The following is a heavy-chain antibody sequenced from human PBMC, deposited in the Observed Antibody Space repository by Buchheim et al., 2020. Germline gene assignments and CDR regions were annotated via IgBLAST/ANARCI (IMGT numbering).Heavy chain of an antibody. D-gene: IGHD3-10*01. CDR2: INPYSGAT. V-gene: IGHV1-2*04. CDR3: ARGEMYYYGANHFDY. CDR1: GYTFTGYY. Sequence: QVQLVQSGAEVKKPGASVKVSCKASGYTFTGYYIHWVRQAPGQGLEWVGWINPYSGATNYAQKFQDWVTMTRATSISTAYMELSRLTSDDTAMYYCARGEMYYYGANHFDYWGQGTL. J-gene: IGHJ4*02.